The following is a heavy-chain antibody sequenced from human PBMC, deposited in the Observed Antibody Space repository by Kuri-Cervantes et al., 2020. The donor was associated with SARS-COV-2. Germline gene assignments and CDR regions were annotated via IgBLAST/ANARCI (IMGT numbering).Heavy chain of an antibody. Sequence: GGSLRLSCAASGFTFSSYAMSWVRQAPGKGLEWVSAISGSGGSTYYADSVKGRFTISRDNSKNTLYLQMNSLRAEDTAVYYCAGDPSLSGLGMDWGQGTLVTVSS. D-gene: IGHD3-16*02. CDR3: AGDPSLSGLGMD. CDR1: GFTFSSYA. CDR2: ISGSGGST. J-gene: IGHJ4*02. V-gene: IGHV3-23*01.